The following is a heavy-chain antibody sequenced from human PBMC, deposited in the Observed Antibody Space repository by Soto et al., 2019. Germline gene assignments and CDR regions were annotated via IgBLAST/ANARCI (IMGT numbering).Heavy chain of an antibody. Sequence: QVQLVQSGADVKKPGASVKLSCKAPGYTCINDTINWVQQAPGQGPEWLGRISTSTGKTDYPQKFQGRVSMITDTPASTVYIEPRSPTSDYTAVFSCARDQTKGLTDAYDFWGQGTMVTVSS. J-gene: IGHJ3*01. V-gene: IGHV1-18*01. CDR1: GYTCINDT. CDR2: ISTSTGKT. CDR3: ARDQTKGLTDAYDF. D-gene: IGHD3-16*01.